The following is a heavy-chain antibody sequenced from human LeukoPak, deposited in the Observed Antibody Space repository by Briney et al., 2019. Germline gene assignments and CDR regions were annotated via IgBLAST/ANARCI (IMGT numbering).Heavy chain of an antibody. CDR1: GYSISSGYY. V-gene: IGHV4-38-2*02. D-gene: IGHD3-22*01. CDR2: IYHSGST. CDR3: ARGRTYYYDTSGYYPSIYYGMDV. J-gene: IGHJ6*02. Sequence: PSETLSLTCTVSGYSISSGYYWGWIRQPPGKGLEWIGSIYHSGSTYYNPSLKSRVTISVDTSKNQFSLKLTSVTAADTAVYYCARGRTYYYDTSGYYPSIYYGMDVWGQGTTVIVSS.